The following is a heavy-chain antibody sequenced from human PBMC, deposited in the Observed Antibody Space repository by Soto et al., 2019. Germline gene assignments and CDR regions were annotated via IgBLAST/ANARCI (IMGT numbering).Heavy chain of an antibody. Sequence: QVQLQQWGAGLLKPSETLSLISAVYGGSFSGYYWXXXXXXXXXXXEWIGDIDHSGSTNSNPSLKSRVTMSVDTFKNQFCLKLSSGTAADTAVYFCARDVPATYFYDSSGSYNRSNYYGMDVWGQGTTVTVSS. CDR1: GGSFSGYY. J-gene: IGHJ6*02. D-gene: IGHD3-22*01. CDR3: ARDVPATYFYDSSGSYNRSNYYGMDV. V-gene: IGHV4-34*01. CDR2: IDHSGST.